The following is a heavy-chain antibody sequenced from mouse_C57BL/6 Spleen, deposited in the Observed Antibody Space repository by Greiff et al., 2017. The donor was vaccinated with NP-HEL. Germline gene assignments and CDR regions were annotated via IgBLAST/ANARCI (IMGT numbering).Heavy chain of an antibody. Sequence: VQLQQSGPELVKPGASVKISCKASGYAFSSSWMNWVKQRPGKGLEWIGRIYPGDGDTNYNGKFKGKATLTADKSSSTAYMQLSSLTSEDSAVYFCARWGYDTTAYWGQGTLVTVSA. V-gene: IGHV1-82*01. CDR1: GYAFSSSW. CDR2: IYPGDGDT. J-gene: IGHJ3*01. D-gene: IGHD2-12*01. CDR3: ARWGYDTTAY.